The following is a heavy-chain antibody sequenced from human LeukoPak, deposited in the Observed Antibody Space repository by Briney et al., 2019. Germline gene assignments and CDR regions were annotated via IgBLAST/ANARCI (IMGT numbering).Heavy chain of an antibody. CDR3: ARGESYDSSGYYYQGY. Sequence: GESLKISCKGSGYSFTSYWIGWVRQATGQGLEWMGWMNPNSGNTGYAQKFQGRVTMTRNTSISTAYMELSSLRSEDTAVYYCARGESYDSSGYYYQGYWGQGTLVTVSS. CDR1: GYSFTSYW. J-gene: IGHJ4*02. V-gene: IGHV1-8*02. D-gene: IGHD3-22*01. CDR2: MNPNSGNT.